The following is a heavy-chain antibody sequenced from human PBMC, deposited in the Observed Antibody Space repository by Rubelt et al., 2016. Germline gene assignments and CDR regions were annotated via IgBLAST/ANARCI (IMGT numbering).Heavy chain of an antibody. D-gene: IGHD3-10*01. CDR3: ARDARWTSMVTGIDY. Sequence: WVANINQDGSEKYYVDSVKGRFTISSANAKNSLYLQMNSLRAEDTAVYDCARDARWTSMVTGIDYWGQGALVTVSS. V-gene: IGHV3-7*03. J-gene: IGHJ4*02. CDR2: INQDGSEK.